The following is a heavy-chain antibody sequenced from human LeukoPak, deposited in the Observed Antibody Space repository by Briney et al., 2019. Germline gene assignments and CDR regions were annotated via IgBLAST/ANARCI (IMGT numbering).Heavy chain of an antibody. CDR3: ARDPGVRGPAS. CDR2: IYTSGST. V-gene: IGHV4-61*02. J-gene: IGHJ5*02. Sequence: SQTLSLTCTVSGGSISSLNYHWTWIRQAAGKGLELIGRIYTSGSTNYSPSFKSRVTISIDTSKNQFFLKLSSVTAADTAVYYCARDPGVRGPASWGPGTLVTVSS. CDR1: GGSISSLNYH. D-gene: IGHD3-10*01.